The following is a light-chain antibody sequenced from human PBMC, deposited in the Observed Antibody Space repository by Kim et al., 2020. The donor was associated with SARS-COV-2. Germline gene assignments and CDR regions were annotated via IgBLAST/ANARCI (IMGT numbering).Light chain of an antibody. J-gene: IGLJ2*01. CDR2: GKN. CDR3: NSRDSNDNVV. Sequence: VAWGQTVRITCQGDSHRRYYATWYQQKPGQAPIVVMYGKNNRPAGIPERFSGSSSGNTASLTITGTQAGDEAAYYYNSRDSNDNVVFGGGTKLSVL. CDR1: SHRRYY. V-gene: IGLV3-19*01.